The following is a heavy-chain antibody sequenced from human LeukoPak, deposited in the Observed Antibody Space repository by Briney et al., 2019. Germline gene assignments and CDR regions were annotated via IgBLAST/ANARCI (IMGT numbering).Heavy chain of an antibody. J-gene: IGHJ4*02. CDR1: GGTFSSYA. D-gene: IGHD3-22*01. Sequence: SVKVSCKASGGTFSSYAISWVRQAPGQGLEWMGGIIPIFGTANYAQKFQGRVTITADESTCTAYMELSSLRSEDMAVYYCATYYYDSSGYYRSIDYWGQGTLVTVSS. CDR3: ATYYYDSSGYYRSIDY. V-gene: IGHV1-69*13. CDR2: IIPIFGTA.